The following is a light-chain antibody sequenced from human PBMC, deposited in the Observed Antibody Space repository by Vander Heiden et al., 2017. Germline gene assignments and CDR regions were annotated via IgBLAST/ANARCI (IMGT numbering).Light chain of an antibody. CDR3: QVWDSSSDHRNWV. Sequence: SYVLTQPPSVSVAPGQTARITCGGNNIGSKSVHWYQQKPGQAPVLVVDDDSDRTSGIPERFSGSNSINTATLTISRVEAGDEADYYCQVWDSSSDHRNWVFGGGTKLTVL. CDR2: DDS. CDR1: NIGSKS. V-gene: IGLV3-21*02. J-gene: IGLJ3*02.